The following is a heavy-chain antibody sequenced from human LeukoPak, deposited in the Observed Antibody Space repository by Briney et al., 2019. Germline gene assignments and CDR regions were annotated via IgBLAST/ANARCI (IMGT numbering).Heavy chain of an antibody. CDR2: ISGSGGST. D-gene: IGHD2-15*01. J-gene: IGHJ4*02. CDR3: ASTPNGVAAIYFDY. V-gene: IGHV3-23*01. CDR1: GFTFSSYA. Sequence: GGSLRLSCAASGFTFSSYAMSWVRQAPGKGVEWVSAISGSGGSTYYADSVKGRFTISRDNSKNTLYLQMNTLRAEDTAVYYCASTPNGVAAIYFDYWGQGTLVTVSS.